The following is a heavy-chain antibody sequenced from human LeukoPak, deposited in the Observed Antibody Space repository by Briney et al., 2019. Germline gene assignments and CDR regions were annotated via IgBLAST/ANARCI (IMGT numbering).Heavy chain of an antibody. Sequence: PGGSLRLSCAASGFTFSSYEMNWVRQAPGKGLEWVSYIGSSGFTIYYADSVTGRFTISRDNAKNSLYLQMNSLRAEDTAVYYYARHGNHYGSGSYPYHFDYWGQGTLVTVSS. CDR2: IGSSGFTI. D-gene: IGHD3-10*01. V-gene: IGHV3-48*03. CDR1: GFTFSSYE. J-gene: IGHJ4*02. CDR3: ARHGNHYGSGSYPYHFDY.